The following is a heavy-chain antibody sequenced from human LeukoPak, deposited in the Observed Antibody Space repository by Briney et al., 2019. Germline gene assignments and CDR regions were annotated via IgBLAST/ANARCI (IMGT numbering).Heavy chain of an antibody. J-gene: IGHJ1*01. V-gene: IGHV4-34*01. Sequence: PSETLSLTCAVYGGSFSGYYWSWIRQPPGKGLEWIGEVNHSGSTNYNPSLKSRVTISVDTSKNQFSLKLSSVTAVDTAVYYCARDYYDSSGYYDDAEYFQHWGQGTLVTVSS. D-gene: IGHD3-22*01. CDR2: VNHSGST. CDR3: ARDYYDSSGYYDDAEYFQH. CDR1: GGSFSGYY.